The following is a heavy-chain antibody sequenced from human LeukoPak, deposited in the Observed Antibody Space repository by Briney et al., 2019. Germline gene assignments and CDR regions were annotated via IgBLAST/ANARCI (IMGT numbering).Heavy chain of an antibody. CDR3: ARRGTSYTAYYFDS. CDR2: IYPGDSDT. Sequence: GESLKISCQGSGYSFTNYWIAWVRPMPGKGLEWMGIIYPGDSDTRYSPSFQGQVTISADKSISTAYLPWSSLKASDTAMYYCARRGTSYTAYYFDSWGQGTLVTVSS. D-gene: IGHD1-26*01. J-gene: IGHJ4*02. CDR1: GYSFTNYW. V-gene: IGHV5-51*01.